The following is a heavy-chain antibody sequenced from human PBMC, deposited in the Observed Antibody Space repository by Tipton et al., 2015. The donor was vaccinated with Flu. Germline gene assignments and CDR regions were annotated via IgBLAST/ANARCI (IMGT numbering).Heavy chain of an antibody. CDR2: IYHSGTT. Sequence: TLSLTCAVYGGSFSGYYWGWVRRPPGKGLEWIGTIYHSGTTYYNPSLKSRLTISVGTSKNQFSLKLSSVTAADTAVYYCARGLRDGYNPHDAFDIWGQGTMVTVSS. CDR3: ARGLRDGYNPHDAFDI. V-gene: IGHV4-34*01. CDR1: GGSFSGYY. D-gene: IGHD5-24*01. J-gene: IGHJ3*02.